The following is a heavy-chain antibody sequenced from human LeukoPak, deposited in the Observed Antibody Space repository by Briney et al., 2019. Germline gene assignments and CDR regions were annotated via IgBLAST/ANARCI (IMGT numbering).Heavy chain of an antibody. Sequence: GGSLRLSCAASGFSFSAYAMSWVRQAPGKGLEWVSTISGSGGSTYYADSVKGRFTISRDNSKNTLYLQMNSLRAEDTAVYYCAKGYSGSYFDYWGQGTLVTVSS. CDR3: AKGYSGSYFDY. CDR1: GFSFSAYA. J-gene: IGHJ4*02. V-gene: IGHV3-23*01. CDR2: ISGSGGST. D-gene: IGHD1-26*01.